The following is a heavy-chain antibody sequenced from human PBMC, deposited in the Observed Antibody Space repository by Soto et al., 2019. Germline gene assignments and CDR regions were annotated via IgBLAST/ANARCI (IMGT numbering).Heavy chain of an antibody. J-gene: IGHJ4*02. D-gene: IGHD2-2*01. V-gene: IGHV4-34*01. Sequence: SETLSLTCAVYGGSFSGYYWSWIRQPPGKGLEWIGEINHSGSTNYNPSLKSRVTISVDTSKNQFSLKLSSVTAADTAVYYCVVPAANVDYWGQGTLVTVSS. CDR1: GGSFSGYY. CDR2: INHSGST. CDR3: VVPAANVDY.